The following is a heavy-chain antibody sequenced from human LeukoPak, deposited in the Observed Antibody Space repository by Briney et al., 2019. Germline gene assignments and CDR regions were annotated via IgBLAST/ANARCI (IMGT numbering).Heavy chain of an antibody. CDR3: ASFDCSSTSCYRLNYYYYGMDV. J-gene: IGHJ6*02. CDR1: GGTFSSYA. CDR2: IIPIFGTA. Sequence: SVKVSCKTSGGTFSSYAISWVRQAPGQGLEWMGGIIPIFGTANYAQKFQGRVTITADGSTSTAYMELSSLRSEDTAVYYCASFDCSSTSCYRLNYYYYGMDVWGQGTTVTVSS. V-gene: IGHV1-69*13. D-gene: IGHD2-2*02.